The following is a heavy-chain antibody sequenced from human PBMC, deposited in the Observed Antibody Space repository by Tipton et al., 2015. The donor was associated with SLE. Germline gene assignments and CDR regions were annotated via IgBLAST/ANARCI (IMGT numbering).Heavy chain of an antibody. J-gene: IGHJ3*02. CDR3: ARAPKGPWDDSSGLSPFDI. V-gene: IGHV4-59*01. CDR2: IYYSGST. CDR1: GGSISSYY. D-gene: IGHD3-22*01. Sequence: TLSLTCTVSGGSISSYYWSWIRQPPGKGLEWIGYIYYSGSTNYNPSLKSRVTISVDTSKNQFSLKLSSVTAAATAVYYCARAPKGPWDDSSGLSPFDIWGQGTFVSVSS.